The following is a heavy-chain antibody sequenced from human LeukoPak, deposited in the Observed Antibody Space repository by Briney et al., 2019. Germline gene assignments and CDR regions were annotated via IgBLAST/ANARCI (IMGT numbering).Heavy chain of an antibody. CDR1: GGSLNTNTYY. J-gene: IGHJ3*02. CDR3: ARLDYGAHRRAFDI. V-gene: IGHV4-39*01. D-gene: IGHD4-17*01. CDR2: IYYSGST. Sequence: SETLSLTCTVSGGSLNTNTYYWGWLRQPPGKGLEWIGSIYYSGSTYYYPSLKNRVTISVDTSKNQFSLKLSSVTAADTAVYYCARLDYGAHRRAFDIWGQGTMVTVTS.